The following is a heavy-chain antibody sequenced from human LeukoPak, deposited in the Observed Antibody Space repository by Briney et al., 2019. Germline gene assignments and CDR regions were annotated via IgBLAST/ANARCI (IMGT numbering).Heavy chain of an antibody. J-gene: IGHJ4*02. D-gene: IGHD3/OR15-3a*01. CDR3: AIDYMTGTGNAGGY. Sequence: TSESLSLTCAVYGGSFSGYYWSWIRQPPGKGLEWIGEINHSGSTNYNPSLKSRVTISVDTSKNQFSLKLSSVTAADTAVYYCAIDYMTGTGNAGGYWGQGTLVTVSS. V-gene: IGHV4-34*01. CDR1: GGSFSGYY. CDR2: INHSGST.